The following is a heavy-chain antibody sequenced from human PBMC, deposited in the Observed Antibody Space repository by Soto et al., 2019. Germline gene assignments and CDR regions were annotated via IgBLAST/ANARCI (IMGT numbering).Heavy chain of an antibody. CDR1: GFTFSSYS. CDR3: ARDPYYDFWSGYYYYYGMDV. Sequence: GGSLSLSCAASGFTFSSYSMNWVRQAPGKGLEWVSYISSSSSTIYYADSVKGRFTISRDNAKNSLYLQMNSLRDEDTAVYYCARDPYYDFWSGYYYYYGMDVWGQGTPVTVYS. CDR2: ISSSSSTI. D-gene: IGHD3-3*01. J-gene: IGHJ6*02. V-gene: IGHV3-48*02.